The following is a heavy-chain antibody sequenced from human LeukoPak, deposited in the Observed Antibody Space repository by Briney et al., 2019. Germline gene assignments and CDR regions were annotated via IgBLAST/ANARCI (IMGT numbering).Heavy chain of an antibody. CDR2: IYYSGRP. D-gene: IGHD3-16*01. Sequence: KPSETLSLTCTVSGASTSSSSYFWGWIRQPPGKGLEWIGTIYYSGRPYYTPSLKSRITISLDASKNQFSLKLNSVTAADTAVYYCARSKGGRGFDPWGQGTLVTVSS. J-gene: IGHJ5*02. CDR3: ARSKGGRGFDP. CDR1: GASTSSSSYF. V-gene: IGHV4-39*01.